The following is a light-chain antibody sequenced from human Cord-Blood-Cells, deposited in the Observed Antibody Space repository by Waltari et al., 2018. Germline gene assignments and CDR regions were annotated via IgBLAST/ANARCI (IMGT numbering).Light chain of an antibody. CDR1: SSDVGGYTD. CDR2: EVS. V-gene: IGLV2-8*01. Sequence: HPPSASGSPVQSVTISCNATSSDVGGYTDVSGYQQHPGKAPKLMIYEVSKRPAGVPVLCSGSKSGTTASLTVSGLQAEDEADYDCSSYAGSNNYVFGTRTKVTVL. J-gene: IGLJ1*01. CDR3: SSYAGSNNYV.